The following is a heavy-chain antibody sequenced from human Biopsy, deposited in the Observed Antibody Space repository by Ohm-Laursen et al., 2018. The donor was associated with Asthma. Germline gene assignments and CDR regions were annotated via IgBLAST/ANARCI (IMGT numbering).Heavy chain of an antibody. V-gene: IGHV1-69*01. Sequence: SSVKVSCKASGDSLGSFINYAISWVRQAPRQGLAWMGGLIPVLGTADYAPMFEGRVTITADESTSTAYLELTSLRFEDTAVYYCARGYSGTDRIVYYYSGMEVWGQGTTVTVSS. CDR1: GDSLGSFINYA. CDR2: LIPVLGTA. CDR3: ARGYSGTDRIVYYYSGMEV. D-gene: IGHD5-12*01. J-gene: IGHJ6*02.